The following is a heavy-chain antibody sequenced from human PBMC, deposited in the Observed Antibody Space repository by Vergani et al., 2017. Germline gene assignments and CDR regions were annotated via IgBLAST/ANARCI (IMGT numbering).Heavy chain of an antibody. CDR3: ARDKDGYNPNDAFDI. CDR1: GFTFDDYA. Sequence: EVQLVESGGGLVQPGRSLRLSCAASGFTFDDYAMHWVRQAPGKGLEWVANIKQDGSEKYYVDSVKGRFTISRDNAKNSLYLQMNSLRAEDTAVYYCARDKDGYNPNDAFDIWGQGTMVTVSS. J-gene: IGHJ3*02. V-gene: IGHV3-7*01. D-gene: IGHD5-24*01. CDR2: IKQDGSEK.